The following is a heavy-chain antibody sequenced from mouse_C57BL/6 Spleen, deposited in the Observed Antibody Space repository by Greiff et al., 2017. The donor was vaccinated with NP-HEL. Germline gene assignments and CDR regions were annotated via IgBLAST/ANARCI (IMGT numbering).Heavy chain of an antibody. V-gene: IGHV1-42*01. CDR1: GYSFTGYY. CDR2: INPSTGGT. CDR3: ARGGYYDYDEDY. Sequence: VQLQQSGPELVKPGASVKISCKASGYSFTGYYMNWVKQSPEKSLEWIGEINPSTGGTTYNQKFKAKATLTVDKSSSTAYMQLKSLTSEDSAVYYCARGGYYDYDEDYWGQGTTLTVSS. D-gene: IGHD2-4*01. J-gene: IGHJ2*01.